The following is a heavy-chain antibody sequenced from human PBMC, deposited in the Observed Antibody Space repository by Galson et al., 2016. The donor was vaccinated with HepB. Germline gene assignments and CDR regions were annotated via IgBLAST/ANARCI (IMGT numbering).Heavy chain of an antibody. J-gene: IGHJ4*02. CDR1: GFSLNSGGVG. D-gene: IGHD2-2*01. CDR2: LYWDDDK. CDR3: AYRRGLVAFDY. Sequence: PALVKPTQTLTLTCTFSGFSLNSGGVGVGWIRQPPGKALEWLAVLYWDDDKRYSPSLKSRLTITKDTSKNQVVLSMTNMDPVDTATYFCAYRRGLVAFDYWGQGTLVTVSS. V-gene: IGHV2-5*02.